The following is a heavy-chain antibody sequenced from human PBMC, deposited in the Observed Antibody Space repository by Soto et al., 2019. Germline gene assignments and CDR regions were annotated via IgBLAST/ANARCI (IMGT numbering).Heavy chain of an antibody. CDR3: AKDHYDSSGYYHNFCYYYGMDV. CDR2: ISYDGSNK. D-gene: IGHD3-22*01. V-gene: IGHV3-30*18. Sequence: QVQLVESGGGVVQPGRSLRLSCAASGFTFSSYGMHWVRQAPGKGLEWVAVISYDGSNKYYADSVKGRFTISRDNSKNTLYLQMNSLRAEDTAVYYCAKDHYDSSGYYHNFCYYYGMDVWGQGTTVTVSS. CDR1: GFTFSSYG. J-gene: IGHJ6*02.